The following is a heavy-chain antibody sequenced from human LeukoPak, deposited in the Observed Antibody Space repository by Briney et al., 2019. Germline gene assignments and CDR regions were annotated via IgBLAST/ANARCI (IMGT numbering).Heavy chain of an antibody. D-gene: IGHD3-22*01. J-gene: IGHJ3*02. CDR2: IYHSGST. CDR3: ARVNYYDSSGYQPFAFDI. V-gene: IGHV4-38-2*01. Sequence: SETLSLTCAVSGYSISSGYYWGWIRRPPGKGLEWIGSIYHSGSTYYNPSLKSRVTISVDTSKNQFSLKLSSVTAADTAVYYCARVNYYDSSGYQPFAFDIWGQGTMVTVSS. CDR1: GYSISSGYY.